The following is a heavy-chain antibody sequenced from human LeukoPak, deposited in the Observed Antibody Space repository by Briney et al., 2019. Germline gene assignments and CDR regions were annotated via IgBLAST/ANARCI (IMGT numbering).Heavy chain of an antibody. V-gene: IGHV1-69*13. Sequence: SVKVSCTASGGTFSSYAISWVRQAPGQGLEWMGGIIPIFGTANYAQKFQGRVTITADESTSTAYMELSSLRSEDTAVYYCARTFFWSGYTGNCYYGMDVWGQGTTVTVSS. CDR3: ARTFFWSGYTGNCYYGMDV. D-gene: IGHD3-3*01. J-gene: IGHJ6*02. CDR1: GGTFSSYA. CDR2: IIPIFGTA.